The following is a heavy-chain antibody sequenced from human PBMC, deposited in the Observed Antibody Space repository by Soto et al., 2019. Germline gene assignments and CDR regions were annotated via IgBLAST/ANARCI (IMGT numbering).Heavy chain of an antibody. Sequence: QVQLVQSGAEVKKPGSSVKVSCKASGGTFSSYAISWVRQAPGQGLEWMGGTIPMFGTTSYAQRFQGRVTITADKSSSTAYMELSSLRSEDTAVYYCVTGVGFYGMDVWGQGTTVTVSS. CDR2: TIPMFGTT. J-gene: IGHJ6*02. D-gene: IGHD7-27*01. V-gene: IGHV1-69*06. CDR3: VTGVGFYGMDV. CDR1: GGTFSSYA.